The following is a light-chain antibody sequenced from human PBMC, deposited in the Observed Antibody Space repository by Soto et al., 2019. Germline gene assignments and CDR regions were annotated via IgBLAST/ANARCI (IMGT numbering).Light chain of an antibody. CDR2: VTSDGSH. V-gene: IGLV4-69*01. CDR1: SGHSDYA. CDR3: QAWGTGGV. J-gene: IGLJ3*02. Sequence: QSVLTQSPSASASPGASVKLTCTLISGHSDYAIAWHQQQPEKGPRYLMKVTSDGSHTKGDGIPDRFSGSSSGADRYLTISSLRSDDEADYYCQAWGTGGVFGGGTKLTVL.